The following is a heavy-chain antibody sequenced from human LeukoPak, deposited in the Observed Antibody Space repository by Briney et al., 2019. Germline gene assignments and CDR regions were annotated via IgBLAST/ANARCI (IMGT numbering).Heavy chain of an antibody. J-gene: IGHJ4*02. CDR3: ARDLWMATAAGTERGVDY. Sequence: ASVEVSCKASGYTLTSYGISWVRQAPGQGLEWMGWISAYNGNTNYAQKLQGRVTMTTDTSTSTAYMELRSLRSDDTAVYYRARDLWMATAAGTERGVDYWGPGTLVTVSS. D-gene: IGHD6-13*01. CDR2: ISAYNGNT. CDR1: GYTLTSYG. V-gene: IGHV1-18*01.